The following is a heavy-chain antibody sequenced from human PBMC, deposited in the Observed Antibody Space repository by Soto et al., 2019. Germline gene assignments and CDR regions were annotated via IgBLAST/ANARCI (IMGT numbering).Heavy chain of an antibody. CDR2: INTDGRST. J-gene: IGHJ6*02. D-gene: IGHD2-2*02. CDR1: GFTFSSYW. CDR3: ARPGYCSSTSCYNV. Sequence: GGSLRLSCAASGFTFSSYWMHWVRQAPGKGLVWVARINTDGRSTTYTDSVKGRFAISRDNAKNSLYLQMNSLRAEDTAVYYCARPGYCSSTSCYNVWGQGTTVTVSS. V-gene: IGHV3-74*01.